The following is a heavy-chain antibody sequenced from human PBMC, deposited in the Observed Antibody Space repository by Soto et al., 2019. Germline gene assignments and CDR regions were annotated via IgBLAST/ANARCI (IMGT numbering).Heavy chain of an antibody. J-gene: IGHJ4*02. CDR1: GFTFSSYG. CDR2: ISYDGSNK. Sequence: PGGSLRLSCAASGFTFSSYGMHWVRQAPGKGLEWVAVISYDGSNKYYADSVKGRFTISRDNSKNTLYLQMNSLRAEDTAVYYCAKSYDILIDYWGQGTLVTVSS. CDR3: AKSYDILIDY. D-gene: IGHD3-9*01. V-gene: IGHV3-30*18.